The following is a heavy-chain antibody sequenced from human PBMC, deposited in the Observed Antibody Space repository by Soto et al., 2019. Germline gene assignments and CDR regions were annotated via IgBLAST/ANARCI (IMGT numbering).Heavy chain of an antibody. CDR3: ARVQTATTQIYYYYGMDV. Sequence: ASVKVSCKASGYTFTSYYMHWVRQAPGQGLEWMGIINPSGGSTSYAQKFQGRVTMTRDTSTSTVYMELSSLRSEDTAVYYCARVQTATTQIYYYYGMDVWGQGTTVTVSS. CDR1: GYTFTSYY. V-gene: IGHV1-46*01. D-gene: IGHD4-4*01. J-gene: IGHJ6*02. CDR2: INPSGGST.